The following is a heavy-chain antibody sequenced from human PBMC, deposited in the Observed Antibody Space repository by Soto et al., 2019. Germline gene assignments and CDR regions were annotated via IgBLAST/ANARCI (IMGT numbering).Heavy chain of an antibody. Sequence: GGSLRLSCAASGFTFSSYAMHWVRQAPGKGLEWVAIISYDARNKYYADSVKGRFTISRDNSKNTLYLQMNSLRAEDTAMYYCARGYSSSSAAFDYWGQGTLVTVSS. J-gene: IGHJ4*02. CDR1: GFTFSSYA. CDR2: ISYDARNK. CDR3: ARGYSSSSAAFDY. V-gene: IGHV3-30*04. D-gene: IGHD6-13*01.